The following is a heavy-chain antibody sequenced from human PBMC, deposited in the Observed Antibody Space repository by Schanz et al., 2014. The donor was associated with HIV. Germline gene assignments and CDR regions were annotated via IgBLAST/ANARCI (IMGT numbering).Heavy chain of an antibody. V-gene: IGHV3-30*03. CDR1: GFSFSDFA. CDR2: TSSDGSGK. J-gene: IGHJ6*02. CDR3: SRDGSDV. Sequence: QVQLVESGGGVVQPGRSLRLSCAASGFSFSDFALHWVRQAPGRGLEWLAVTSSDGSGKFYVDSVKGRFTISRDNAKNLLYLHMNSLRAEDTGVYYCSRDGSDVWGQGTTVTVSS. D-gene: IGHD3-10*01.